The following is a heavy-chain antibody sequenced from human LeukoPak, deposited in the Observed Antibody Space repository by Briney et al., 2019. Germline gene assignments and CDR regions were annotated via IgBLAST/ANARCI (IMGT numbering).Heavy chain of an antibody. CDR2: FDPEDGET. Sequence: ASVKVSCKVSGYTLTELSMHWVRQAPGKGLEWMGGFDPEDGETIYAQKFQGRVTMTEDTSTDTAYMELSSLRSEDTAVYYCATASPITMVRGVIITRSFYYWGQGTLVTVSS. V-gene: IGHV1-24*01. CDR1: GYTLTELS. D-gene: IGHD3-10*01. J-gene: IGHJ4*02. CDR3: ATASPITMVRGVIITRSFYY.